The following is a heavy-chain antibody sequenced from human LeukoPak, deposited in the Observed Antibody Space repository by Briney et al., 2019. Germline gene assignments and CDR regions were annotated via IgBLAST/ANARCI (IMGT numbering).Heavy chain of an antibody. V-gene: IGHV4-61*01. CDR2: IYYSGST. CDR3: ARLVVPAAPDY. D-gene: IGHD2-2*01. Sequence: PSETLSLTCAVSGYSISSGYYWSWIRQPPGKGLEWIGYIYYSGSTNYNPSLKSRVTISVDTSKNQFSLKLSSVTAADTAVYYCARLVVPAAPDYWGQGTLVTVSS. J-gene: IGHJ4*02. CDR1: GYSISSGYY.